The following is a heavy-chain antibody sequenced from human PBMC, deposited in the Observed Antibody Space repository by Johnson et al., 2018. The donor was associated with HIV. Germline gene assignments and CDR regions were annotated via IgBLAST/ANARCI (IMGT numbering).Heavy chain of an antibody. J-gene: IGHJ3*02. V-gene: IGHV3-11*01. Sequence: QVHLVESGGGLVKPGGSLRLSCAASGFTFSDYYMSWIRQAPGKGLEWVSYISSSGSTIYYADSVKGRFTISRDNAKNSLYLQMNSLRAEDTALYYCAKVAYSSSSMGAFDIWGQGTMVTVSS. CDR3: AKVAYSSSSMGAFDI. CDR2: ISSSGSTI. CDR1: GFTFSDYY. D-gene: IGHD6-6*01.